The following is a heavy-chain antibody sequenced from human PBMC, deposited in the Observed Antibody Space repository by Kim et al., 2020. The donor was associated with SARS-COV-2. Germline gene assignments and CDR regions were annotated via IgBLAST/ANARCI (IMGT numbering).Heavy chain of an antibody. CDR2: INQDGSEH. CDR1: GFTFNRYY. J-gene: IGHJ4*02. V-gene: IGHV3-7*01. CDR3: TRSHWGELY. D-gene: IGHD3-16*01. Sequence: GGSLRLSCAASGFTFNRYYMTWVRQAPGKGLEWIGNINQDGSEHKFVDSVQGRFTISRDNAKNSVHLQMNSLTVEDTAMYYCTRSHWGELYWGQGSLVTVSS.